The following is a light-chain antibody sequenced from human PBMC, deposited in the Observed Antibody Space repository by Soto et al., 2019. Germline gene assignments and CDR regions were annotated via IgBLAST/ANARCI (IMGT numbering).Light chain of an antibody. CDR2: AAS. V-gene: IGKV1D-12*01. CDR3: QQADNFPIT. Sequence: DVEISHSPCSVAASVGDRVTITCRASQDITTWLAWYQQKPGRAPKLLIYAASSLQSGVPSRFSGSGSGTDFTLTISSLQPEDFATYFCQQADNFPITFGQGTRLEIK. J-gene: IGKJ5*01. CDR1: QDITTW.